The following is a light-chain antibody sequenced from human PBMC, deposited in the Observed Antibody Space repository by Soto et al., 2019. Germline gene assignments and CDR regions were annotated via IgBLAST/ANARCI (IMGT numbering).Light chain of an antibody. Sequence: DIQMTQSPSSLSASVGDRVTITCRASQGIANYLAWYQQKPGKVPKLLIYAASTWEPGVPARFSGSGFGTDFTLSISSLQPEDFATYYCQQSYSTPRTFGQGTKVDIK. CDR2: AAS. CDR3: QQSYSTPRT. J-gene: IGKJ1*01. CDR1: QGIANY. V-gene: IGKV1-27*01.